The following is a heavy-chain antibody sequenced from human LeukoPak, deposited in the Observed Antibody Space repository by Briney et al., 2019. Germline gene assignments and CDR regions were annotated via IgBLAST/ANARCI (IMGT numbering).Heavy chain of an antibody. Sequence: SETLSLTCSVSGDSISTSSYYWGWIRQPPGNGLEWIGEIYHSGSTNYNPSLKSRVTISVDKSKNQFSLKLSSVTAADTAVYYCARHKGVQPGIAAADAFDIWGQGTMVTVSS. V-gene: IGHV4-39*07. CDR1: GDSISTSSYY. J-gene: IGHJ3*02. CDR2: IYHSGST. CDR3: ARHKGVQPGIAAADAFDI. D-gene: IGHD6-13*01.